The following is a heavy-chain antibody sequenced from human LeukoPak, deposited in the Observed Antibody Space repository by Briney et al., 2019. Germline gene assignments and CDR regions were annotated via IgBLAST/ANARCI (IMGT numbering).Heavy chain of an antibody. CDR3: ARRGQITTGYN. Sequence: NPSETLSLTCTVSGGSISSSSYYWGWIRQPPGKGLEWIGSIYYSGSTYYNPSLKSRVTISVDTSKNQFSLKLSSVTAADTAVYYCARRGQITTGYNWGQGTLVTVSS. CDR1: GGSISSSSYY. D-gene: IGHD3-22*01. CDR2: IYYSGST. V-gene: IGHV4-39*01. J-gene: IGHJ4*02.